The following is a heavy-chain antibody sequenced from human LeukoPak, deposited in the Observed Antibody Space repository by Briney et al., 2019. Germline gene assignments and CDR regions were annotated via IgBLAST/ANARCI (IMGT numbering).Heavy chain of an antibody. J-gene: IGHJ4*02. CDR3: ARLRADYSNYLLLENGYYFDY. Sequence: SETLSLTCTVSGGSISSYYWSWIRQPPGKGLEWIGYIYTSGSTNYNPSLKSRVTISVDTSKNQFSLKLSSVTAADTAVYYCARLRADYSNYLLLENGYYFDYWGQGTLVTVSS. CDR1: GGSISSYY. V-gene: IGHV4-4*09. D-gene: IGHD4-11*01. CDR2: IYTSGST.